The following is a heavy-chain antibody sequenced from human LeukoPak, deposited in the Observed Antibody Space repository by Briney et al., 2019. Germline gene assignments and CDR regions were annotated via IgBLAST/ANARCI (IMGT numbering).Heavy chain of an antibody. V-gene: IGHV1-58*01. D-gene: IGHD3-22*01. J-gene: IGHJ4*02. CDR1: GFTFTSSA. Sequence: SVKVSCKASGFTFTSSAVQWVRQARGQRLEWIGWIVVGSGNTNYAQKFQERVTITRDMSTSTAYMELSSLRSEDTAVYYCAVSLYYYDSSGYYSPAFDYWGQGTLATVSS. CDR2: IVVGSGNT. CDR3: AVSLYYYDSSGYYSPAFDY.